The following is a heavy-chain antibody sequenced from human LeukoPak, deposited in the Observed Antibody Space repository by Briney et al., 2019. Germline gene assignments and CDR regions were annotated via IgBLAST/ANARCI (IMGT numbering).Heavy chain of an antibody. CDR3: ARDHESITIFGVVHYFDY. J-gene: IGHJ4*02. Sequence: ASVKVSCKASGGTFSSYTISWVRQAPGQGLEWMGRIIPILGIANYAQKFQGRVTITADKSTSTAYMELSSLRSEDTAVYYSARDHESITIFGVVHYFDYWGQGTLVTVSS. D-gene: IGHD3-3*01. V-gene: IGHV1-69*04. CDR1: GGTFSSYT. CDR2: IIPILGIA.